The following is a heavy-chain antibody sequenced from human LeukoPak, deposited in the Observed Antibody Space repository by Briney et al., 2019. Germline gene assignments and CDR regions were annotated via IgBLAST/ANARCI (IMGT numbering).Heavy chain of an antibody. CDR1: GFTFSSYW. Sequence: GGSLRLSCAASGFTFSSYWMHWVRQAPGKGLVWVSRINTDGSSTSYADSVKGRFTISRDNAKNTLYLQMNSLRAEDTAVYYCARAVSSHSSLGPYAFDIWGQGTMVTVSS. CDR2: INTDGSST. CDR3: ARAVSSHSSLGPYAFDI. V-gene: IGHV3-74*01. D-gene: IGHD6-13*01. J-gene: IGHJ3*02.